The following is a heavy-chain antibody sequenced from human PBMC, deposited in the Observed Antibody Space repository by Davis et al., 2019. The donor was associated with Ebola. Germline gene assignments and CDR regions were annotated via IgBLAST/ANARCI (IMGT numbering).Heavy chain of an antibody. CDR3: ARLFRGYSGYQDY. CDR1: GYSFPNYW. D-gene: IGHD5-12*01. J-gene: IGHJ4*02. V-gene: IGHV5-51*01. Sequence: GESLKISCQGSGYSFPNYWIGWVRQMPGKGLEWMGIIYPDDSDTRYSPSFQGHVTISADKSINTAYVKWSSLKASDTAIYYCARLFRGYSGYQDYWGQGTLVTVSS. CDR2: IYPDDSDT.